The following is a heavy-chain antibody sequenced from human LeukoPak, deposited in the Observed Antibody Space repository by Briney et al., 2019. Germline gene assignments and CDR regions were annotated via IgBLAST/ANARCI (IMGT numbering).Heavy chain of an antibody. V-gene: IGHV4-31*03. CDR3: ARDGGGYTYGGDYYYYMDG. D-gene: IGHD5-18*01. Sequence: PSETLSLTCTVSGGSINSGAHFWRWIRQHPGKGLEWIGYIYYSGSTHYTPSLKSRISMSVDASKKQFSLKLTSVTAADTAVYYCARDGGGYTYGGDYYYYMDGWGKGTTVTVSS. J-gene: IGHJ6*03. CDR2: IYYSGST. CDR1: GGSINSGAHF.